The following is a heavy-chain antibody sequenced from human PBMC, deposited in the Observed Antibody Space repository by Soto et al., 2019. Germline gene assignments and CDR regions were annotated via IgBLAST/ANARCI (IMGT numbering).Heavy chain of an antibody. Sequence: QVQLQESGPGLVKPSGTLSLTCAVSGGSISSSNWWSWVRQPPGKGLEWIGEIYHSGSTKYNPSRKSRVTISVDKSKNQFSLKLSSVTAADTAVYYCARDSVGYCSGGSCYAPDYYYGMDVWGQGTTVTVSS. J-gene: IGHJ6*02. CDR3: ARDSVGYCSGGSCYAPDYYYGMDV. D-gene: IGHD2-15*01. CDR2: IYHSGST. V-gene: IGHV4-4*02. CDR1: GGSISSSNW.